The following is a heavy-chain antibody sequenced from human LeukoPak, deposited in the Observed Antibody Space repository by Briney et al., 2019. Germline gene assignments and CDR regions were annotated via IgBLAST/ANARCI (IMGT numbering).Heavy chain of an antibody. Sequence: PGGSLRLSCAASGFIFSNAWMNWVCQAPGKGLEWVGRIKSKTEGGTTDYAAPVKGRFTISRDDSQNTVDLQISSLTAEDTAMYFCTTTYIVASTRKFGDYWGQGTLVVVSS. V-gene: IGHV3-15*01. CDR3: TTTYIVASTRKFGDY. J-gene: IGHJ4*02. D-gene: IGHD5-12*01. CDR2: IKSKTEGGTT. CDR1: GFIFSNAW.